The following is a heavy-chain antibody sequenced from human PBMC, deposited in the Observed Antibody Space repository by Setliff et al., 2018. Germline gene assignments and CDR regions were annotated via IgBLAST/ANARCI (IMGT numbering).Heavy chain of an antibody. D-gene: IGHD3-22*01. CDR2: INHSGST. V-gene: IGHV4-34*01. CDR1: GGSFSGHY. CDR3: ARGPRFDYESPTYRRRFDP. J-gene: IGHJ5*02. Sequence: SETLSLTCAVYGGSFSGHYWSWIRQSPGKGLEWIGEINHSGSTNYNPSLRSRVTVLVDTSKNQVSLKLSSVTAADTAVYFCARGPRFDYESPTYRRRFDPWGQGTAVTVSS.